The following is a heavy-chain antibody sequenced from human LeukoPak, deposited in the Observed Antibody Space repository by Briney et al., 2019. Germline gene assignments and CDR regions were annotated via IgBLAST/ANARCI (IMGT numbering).Heavy chain of an antibody. CDR3: AKPMYYYDSSGAFDC. CDR2: ISSSSSYI. V-gene: IGHV3-21*04. J-gene: IGHJ4*02. CDR1: GFTFSSYS. Sequence: GGSLRLSCAASGFTFSSYSMNWVRQAPGKGLEWVSSISSSSSYIYYADSVKGRFTISRDNSKNTLYLQMNSLRAEDTAVYYCAKPMYYYDSSGAFDCWGQGTLVTVSS. D-gene: IGHD3-22*01.